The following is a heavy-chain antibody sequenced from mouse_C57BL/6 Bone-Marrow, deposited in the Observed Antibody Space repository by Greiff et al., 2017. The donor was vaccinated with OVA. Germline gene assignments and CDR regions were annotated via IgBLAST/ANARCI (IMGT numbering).Heavy chain of an antibody. J-gene: IGHJ2*01. Sequence: QVQLQQSGPELVKPGASVKISCKASGYAFSSSWMNWVKQRPGKGLEWIGRIYPGDGDTNYNGKFKGKATLTADKSYSTAYMQLSSLTSEDSAVYFCAKDYDGSSYALYYFDYWGQGTTLTVSS. V-gene: IGHV1-82*01. CDR1: GYAFSSSW. D-gene: IGHD1-1*01. CDR3: AKDYDGSSYALYYFDY. CDR2: IYPGDGDT.